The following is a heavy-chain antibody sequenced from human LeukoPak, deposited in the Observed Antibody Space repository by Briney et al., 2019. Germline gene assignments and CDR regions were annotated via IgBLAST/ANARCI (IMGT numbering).Heavy chain of an antibody. CDR3: ARGGRGSSWGSLCDL. D-gene: IGHD6-13*01. J-gene: IGHJ2*01. V-gene: IGHV4-59*01. CDR1: GGSISSYY. CDR2: IYYSGST. Sequence: SETLSLTCTVSGGSISSYYWSWVRQPPGKGLEWIGYIYYSGSTNYNPSLTSRGTISVDTSKNKFSLELSSVTGAGTAVFYCARGGRGSSWGSLCDLWGRGTVVRV.